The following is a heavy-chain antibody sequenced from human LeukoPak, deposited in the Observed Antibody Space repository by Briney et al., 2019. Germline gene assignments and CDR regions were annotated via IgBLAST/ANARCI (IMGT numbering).Heavy chain of an antibody. V-gene: IGHV4-38-2*01. J-gene: IGHJ4*02. D-gene: IGHD4-17*01. CDR3: ARGNFYGDYAY. CDR2: IYHSGST. Sequence: SETLSLTCAVSGYSISSGYYWGWIRQPPGKGLEWIGSIYHSGSTYYNPSLKSRVTISVDTSKNQFSLKLSSVTAADTAVYYCARGNFYGDYAYWGQGTLVTVYS. CDR1: GYSISSGYY.